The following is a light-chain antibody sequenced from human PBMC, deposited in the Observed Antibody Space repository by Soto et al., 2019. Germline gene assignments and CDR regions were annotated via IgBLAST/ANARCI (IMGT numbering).Light chain of an antibody. CDR2: GAF. Sequence: EIVLTQSPGTLSLSPGERATLSCRASQSIDSSYLAWYQQKPGQAPRLLIYGAFSRTIGIPARFSGSGSGTDFTLSITSREPEDFAVYYCQQYGGSPRVTFGGGTRVEIK. J-gene: IGKJ4*01. V-gene: IGKV3-20*01. CDR1: QSIDSSY. CDR3: QQYGGSPRVT.